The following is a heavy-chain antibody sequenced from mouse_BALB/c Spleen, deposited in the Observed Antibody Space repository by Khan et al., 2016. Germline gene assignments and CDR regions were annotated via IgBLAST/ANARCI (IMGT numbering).Heavy chain of an antibody. V-gene: IGHV5-17*02. D-gene: IGHD3-3*01. J-gene: IGHJ4*01. CDR2: ISSGSSTI. CDR1: GFTFSSFG. Sequence: EVELVESGGGLVQPGGSRKLSCAASGFTFSSFGMHWVRQAPEKGLEWVAYISSGSSTIYYAATVTGRFTISSDNPKNTLFLQMTRLRSDDSTMYYCARKGDRNSYAMDYWGQGPSVTVSS. CDR3: ARKGDRNSYAMDY.